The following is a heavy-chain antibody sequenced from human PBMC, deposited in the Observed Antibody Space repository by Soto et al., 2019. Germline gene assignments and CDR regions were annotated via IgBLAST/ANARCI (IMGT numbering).Heavy chain of an antibody. Sequence: EVQLLESGGGLVQPGGSLRLSCAASGFTFNNYAMTWVRQAPGKRLEWDSAISGGGDTTSYADSVKGRFTVSRDGAKNTLYLQMSSLRPEDTALYDSAKGRGGSGSLTPRVDFWGQGTLVTVSS. D-gene: IGHD3-10*01. V-gene: IGHV3-23*01. CDR2: ISGGGDTT. CDR3: AKGRGGSGSLTPRVDF. J-gene: IGHJ4*02. CDR1: GFTFNNYA.